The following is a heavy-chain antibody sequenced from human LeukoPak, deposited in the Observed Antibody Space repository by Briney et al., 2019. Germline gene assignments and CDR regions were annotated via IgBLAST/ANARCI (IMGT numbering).Heavy chain of an antibody. CDR3: ARSGSSWYQRNWFDP. CDR1: GGSFSGYY. D-gene: IGHD6-13*01. J-gene: IGHJ5*02. CDR2: INHSGST. V-gene: IGHV4-34*01. Sequence: PSETLSLTCAVYGGSFSGYYWSWLRQPPGKGLEWSGGINHSGSTNYNPSLTSRVTISVDTSKNQFSLKLSSVTAADTAVYYCARSGSSWYQRNWFDPWGQGTLVTVSS.